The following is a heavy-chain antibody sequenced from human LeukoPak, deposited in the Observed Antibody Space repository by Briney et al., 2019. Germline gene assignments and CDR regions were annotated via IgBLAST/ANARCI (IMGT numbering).Heavy chain of an antibody. CDR3: ARPYSSSWYYFDY. J-gene: IGHJ4*02. CDR2: ISYDGSNK. Sequence: GRSLRLSCAASGFTFSSYAMHWVRQAPGKGLEWVAVISYDGSNKYYADSVKGRSTISRDISKNTLYLQMISLKAEDTAVYYCARPYSSSWYYFDYWGQGTLVAVSS. CDR1: GFTFSSYA. D-gene: IGHD6-13*01. V-gene: IGHV3-30-3*01.